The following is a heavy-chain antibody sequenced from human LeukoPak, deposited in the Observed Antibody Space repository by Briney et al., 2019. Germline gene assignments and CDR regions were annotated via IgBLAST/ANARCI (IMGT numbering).Heavy chain of an antibody. CDR3: ATHRITMVRGVITHAFDI. D-gene: IGHD3-10*01. V-gene: IGHV5-51*01. Sequence: GESLKISCKGSGYSFTSYWIGWVRQMPGKGLEWMGIIYPGDSDTRYSPSFQGQVTISADKSISTAYLQWSSLKASDTAMYYCATHRITMVRGVITHAFDIWGQGTMVTVS. CDR1: GYSFTSYW. J-gene: IGHJ3*02. CDR2: IYPGDSDT.